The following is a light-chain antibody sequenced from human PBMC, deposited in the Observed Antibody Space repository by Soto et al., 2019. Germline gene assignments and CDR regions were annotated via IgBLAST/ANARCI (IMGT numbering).Light chain of an antibody. CDR2: GAS. Sequence: EIVLTQSPATLSLSPGESATLSCRASQSVGTFLAWYQQKPGQAPRLLVYGASNRATGIPDRFSGSGAGTDFILTISSLEPGEFAVYYCQQRGDWPTFGGGTKVEIK. CDR3: QQRGDWPT. V-gene: IGKV3-11*01. CDR1: QSVGTF. J-gene: IGKJ4*01.